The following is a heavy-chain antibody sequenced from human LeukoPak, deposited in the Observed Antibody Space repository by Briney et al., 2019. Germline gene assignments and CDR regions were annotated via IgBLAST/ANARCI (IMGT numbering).Heavy chain of an antibody. V-gene: IGHV1-69*04. J-gene: IGHJ4*02. CDR1: GGTFSSYA. Sequence: ASVKVSCKASGGTFSSYAISWVRQAPGQGLEWMGRIIPIFGIANYAQKFQGRVTITADNSTSTAYMELSSLRSEDTAVYYCAGLVTTDYYFDYWGQGTLVTVSS. D-gene: IGHD4-11*01. CDR2: IIPIFGIA. CDR3: AGLVTTDYYFDY.